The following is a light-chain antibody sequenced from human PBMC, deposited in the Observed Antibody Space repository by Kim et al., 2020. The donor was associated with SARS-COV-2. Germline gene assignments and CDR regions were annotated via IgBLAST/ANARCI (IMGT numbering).Light chain of an antibody. CDR2: DAS. V-gene: IGKV1-5*01. Sequence: ASVVDRVTITCRANESIGSWLAWYQQKPGKAPKLLISDASSLESGVPSSFSGSGSGTDFTLTISSLQPDDFATYYCQQYNTYPWTFGQGTKVDIK. CDR1: ESIGSW. J-gene: IGKJ1*01. CDR3: QQYNTYPWT.